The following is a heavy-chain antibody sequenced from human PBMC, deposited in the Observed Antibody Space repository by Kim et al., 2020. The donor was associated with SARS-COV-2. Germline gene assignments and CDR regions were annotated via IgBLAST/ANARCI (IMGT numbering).Heavy chain of an antibody. CDR1: GGSFSGYY. J-gene: IGHJ4*01. CDR3: ARASLTIVRRVRSPFAY. D-gene: IGHD3-10*01. CDR2: INHSGST. Sequence: SETLSLTCAVYGGSFSGYYWSWIRQPPGKGLEWIGEINHSGSTNYNPSLKSRITISIYTSTNQFSLTLSSVTAADTAVYDCARASLTIVRRVRSPFAYWG. V-gene: IGHV4-34*01.